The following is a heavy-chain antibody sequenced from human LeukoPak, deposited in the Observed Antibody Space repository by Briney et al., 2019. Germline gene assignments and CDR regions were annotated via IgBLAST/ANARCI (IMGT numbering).Heavy chain of an antibody. CDR3: ARAGVDTSGYYYQGFDY. V-gene: IGHV3-11*04. J-gene: IGHJ4*02. CDR1: GFTFSDYY. D-gene: IGHD3-3*01. CDR2: ITSNGKSV. Sequence: KPGGSLRLSCAASGFTFSDYYMGWIRQAPGKGLEWVSYITSNGKSVYYAASVKGRFTISRDNAKNSLYLQVNSLTAEDTAVYYCARAGVDTSGYYYQGFDYWGQGTLVTVSS.